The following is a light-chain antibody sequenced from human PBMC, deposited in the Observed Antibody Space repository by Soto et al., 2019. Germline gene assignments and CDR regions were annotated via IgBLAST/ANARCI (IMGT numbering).Light chain of an antibody. CDR2: KAS. Sequence: DIQMTQSPSTLSASVGDRVTITYRASQSISSWLAWYQQKPGKAPNLLIYKASSLERGVPSRFSGSGSGTEFTLHISSLQPDDFAAYYCLQYSSCERTFGQGTKVEIK. J-gene: IGKJ1*01. CDR3: LQYSSCERT. V-gene: IGKV1-5*03. CDR1: QSISSW.